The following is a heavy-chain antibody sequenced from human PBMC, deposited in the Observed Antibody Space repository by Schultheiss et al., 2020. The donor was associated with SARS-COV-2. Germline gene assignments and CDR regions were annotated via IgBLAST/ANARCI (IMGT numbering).Heavy chain of an antibody. Sequence: GGSLRLSCAASGFTFSDYVMHWVRQAPGKGLEWVAVIWYDGSNEYYADFVKGRFTITRDNSKNSLYLQLNSLRAEDTAVYYCARVGPCSGGSCYYFDYWGQGTLVTVSS. CDR1: GFTFSDYV. J-gene: IGHJ4*02. D-gene: IGHD2-15*01. CDR2: IWYDGSNE. CDR3: ARVGPCSGGSCYYFDY. V-gene: IGHV3-33*01.